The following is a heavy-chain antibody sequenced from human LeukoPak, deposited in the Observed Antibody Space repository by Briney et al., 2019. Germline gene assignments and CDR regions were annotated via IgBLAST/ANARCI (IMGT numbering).Heavy chain of an antibody. CDR2: IKSKTDGGTT. D-gene: IGHD5-12*01. CDR1: GFTSSNAW. CDR3: TKRRGYSGYGNFDY. V-gene: IGHV3-15*01. Sequence: GGSLRLSCADSGFTSSNAWMTWVRQAPGKGLEWVGRIKSKTDGGTTDYAAPVKGRFTISRDDSKNMLYLQMNSLKTEDTAVYYCTKRRGYSGYGNFDYWGQGTLVTVSS. J-gene: IGHJ4*02.